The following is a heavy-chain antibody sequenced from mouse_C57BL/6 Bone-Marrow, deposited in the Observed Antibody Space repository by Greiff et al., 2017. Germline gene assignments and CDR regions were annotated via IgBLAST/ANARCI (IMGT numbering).Heavy chain of an antibody. CDR2: INPSNGGT. D-gene: IGHD1-1*01. Sequence: QVQLQQPGTELVKPGASVKLSCKASGYTFTSYWMHWVKQRPGQGLEWIGNINPSNGGTNSNEKFKSKATLTVDKSSSTAYMQLSSLTSEDSAVYYCAREITTVVGCPYYCDYWGQGTTLTVAS. J-gene: IGHJ2*01. CDR1: GYTFTSYW. CDR3: AREITTVVGCPYYCDY. V-gene: IGHV1-53*01.